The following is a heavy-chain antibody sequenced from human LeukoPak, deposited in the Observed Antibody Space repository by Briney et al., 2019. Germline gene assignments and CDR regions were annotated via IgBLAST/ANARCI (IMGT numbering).Heavy chain of an antibody. CDR1: GGSISSSNYY. CDR2: IYYSGTT. D-gene: IGHD2-15*01. Sequence: SETLSLTCTVSGGSISSSNYYWGWIRQPPGTGLEWIGSIYYSGTTYYNPSLKSRVTISVDMSKNQFSLKLSSVTAADTAVYYCASTEKGINWFDPWGQGTLVTVSS. V-gene: IGHV4-39*01. J-gene: IGHJ5*02. CDR3: ASTEKGINWFDP.